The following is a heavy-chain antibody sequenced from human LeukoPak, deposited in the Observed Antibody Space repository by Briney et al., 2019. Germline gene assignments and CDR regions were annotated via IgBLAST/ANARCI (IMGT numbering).Heavy chain of an antibody. CDR1: GGSISSSSYY. V-gene: IGHV4-39*01. CDR2: IYYSGST. D-gene: IGHD1-26*01. CDR3: ARHEGIVGATDDAFDI. J-gene: IGHJ3*02. Sequence: SETLSLTCTVSGGSISSSSYYWGWIRQPPGKGLEWIGSIYYSGSTYYNPSLKSRVTISVDTSKNQFSLKLSSVTAADTAVYYCARHEGIVGATDDAFDIWGQGTMVTVSS.